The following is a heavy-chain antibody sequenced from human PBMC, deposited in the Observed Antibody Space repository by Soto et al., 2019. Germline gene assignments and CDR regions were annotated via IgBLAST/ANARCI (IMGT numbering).Heavy chain of an antibody. Sequence: SETLSLTCAVSGGSISSSNWWSWVRQPPGKGLEWIGEIYHSGSTNYNPSLKSRVTISVDKSKNQFSLKLSSVTAADTAVYYCATVPGIAAAGTPYYYYGIDVWRQGTTVTVSS. J-gene: IGHJ6*02. CDR2: IYHSGST. V-gene: IGHV4-4*02. CDR1: GGSISSSNW. D-gene: IGHD6-13*01. CDR3: ATVPGIAAAGTPYYYYGIDV.